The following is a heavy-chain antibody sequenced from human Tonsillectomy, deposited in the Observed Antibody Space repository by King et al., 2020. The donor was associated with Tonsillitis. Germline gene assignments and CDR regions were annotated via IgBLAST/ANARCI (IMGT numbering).Heavy chain of an antibody. D-gene: IGHD3-9*01. CDR1: GFIFRRYS. J-gene: IGHJ4*02. CDR2: ISRSGSTI. Sequence: VQLVESGGGLVQPGGSLRLSCAASGFIFRRYSMNWVCQAPGKGLEWLSYISRSGSTIYYADPGQGRFTISRDNAKSSVYLHMNSLRAEDTAVYYCVRFDILTAYGPDYWGQGTLVTVSS. CDR3: VRFDILTAYGPDY. V-gene: IGHV3-48*01.